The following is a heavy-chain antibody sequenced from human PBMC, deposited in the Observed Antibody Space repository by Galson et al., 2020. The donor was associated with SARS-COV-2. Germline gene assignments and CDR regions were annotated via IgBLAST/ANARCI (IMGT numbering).Heavy chain of an antibody. CDR2: ISGSGGST. V-gene: IGHV3-23*01. J-gene: IGHJ4*02. CDR1: GFTFSSYA. CDR3: AKDGWGSGRREGEGY. D-gene: IGHD3-10*01. Sequence: GGSLRLSCAASGFTFSSYAMSWVRQAPGKGLEWVSAISGSGGSTYYADSVKGRFTISRDNSKNTLYLQMNSLRAEDTAVYYCAKDGWGSGRREGEGYWGQGTLVTGSS.